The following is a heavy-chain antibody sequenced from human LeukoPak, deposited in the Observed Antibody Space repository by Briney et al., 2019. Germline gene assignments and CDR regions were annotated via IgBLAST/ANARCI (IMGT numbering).Heavy chain of an antibody. D-gene: IGHD3-22*01. CDR1: GGTFSSYA. V-gene: IGHV1-69*06. CDR2: IIPIFGTA. CDR3: ASAPRWLFSFSYYYYMDV. J-gene: IGHJ6*03. Sequence: GASVKVSCKASGGTFSSYAISWVRQAPAQGLEWMGGIIPIFGTANYAQKFQGRVTITADKSTSTAYMELSSLRSEDTAVYYCASAPRWLFSFSYYYYMDVWGKGTTVTVSS.